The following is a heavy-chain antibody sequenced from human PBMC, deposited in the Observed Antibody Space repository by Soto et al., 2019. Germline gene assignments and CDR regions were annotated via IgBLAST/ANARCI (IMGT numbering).Heavy chain of an antibody. D-gene: IGHD3-22*01. J-gene: IGHJ6*02. CDR3: ARGEYYYDSSGYYSGSNYYYYGMDV. V-gene: IGHV1-69*13. CDR1: GGTFSSYA. Sequence: SVKVSCKASGGTFSSYAISWVRQAPGQGVEWMGGSIPIFGTANYAQKFQGRVTITADESTSTAYMELSSLRSEDTAVYYCARGEYYYDSSGYYSGSNYYYYGMDVWGQGTTVTVSS. CDR2: SIPIFGTA.